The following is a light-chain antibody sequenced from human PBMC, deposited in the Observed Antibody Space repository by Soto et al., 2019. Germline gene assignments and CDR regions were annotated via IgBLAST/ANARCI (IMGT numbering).Light chain of an antibody. V-gene: IGLV2-14*03. CDR3: SSYTSSSTYV. CDR1: RYDVGTYNY. J-gene: IGLJ1*01. Sequence: QSALAQPASVSGSPGQSITISCTGTRYDVGTYNYVSWYQHHPGKAPKLIIYDVSSRPSGVSHRFSGSKSGNTASLTISGLQAEDEADYYCSSYTSSSTYVFGTGTKVTVL. CDR2: DVS.